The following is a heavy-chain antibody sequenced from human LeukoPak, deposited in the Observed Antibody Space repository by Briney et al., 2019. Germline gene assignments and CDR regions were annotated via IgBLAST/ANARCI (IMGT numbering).Heavy chain of an antibody. J-gene: IGHJ4*02. Sequence: GGSLRLSCAASGFTFSSYEMNWVRQAPGKGLEWVSYISTSGNTRYYADSVKGRFTISRDNAKNSLYLQMNSLRVEDTAVYYCARELSGTTSYYFDYWGQGTLVTVSS. CDR1: GFTFSSYE. V-gene: IGHV3-48*03. CDR3: ARELSGTTSYYFDY. D-gene: IGHD1-7*01. CDR2: ISTSGNTR.